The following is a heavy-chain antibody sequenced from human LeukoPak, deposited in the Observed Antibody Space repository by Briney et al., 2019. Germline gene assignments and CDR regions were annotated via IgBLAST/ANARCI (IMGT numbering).Heavy chain of an antibody. J-gene: IGHJ6*03. CDR2: INWNGGST. CDR3: ARGGIAAAGTYGYYYYYYYMDV. D-gene: IGHD6-13*01. Sequence: GGSLRLSCAASGFTFDDYGMSWVRHAPGKGLEWVSGINWNGGSTVYADSVKGRFTISRDNAKNSLYLQMNSLRAEDTALYYCARGGIAAAGTYGYYYYYYYMDVWGKGTTVTVSS. V-gene: IGHV3-20*04. CDR1: GFTFDDYG.